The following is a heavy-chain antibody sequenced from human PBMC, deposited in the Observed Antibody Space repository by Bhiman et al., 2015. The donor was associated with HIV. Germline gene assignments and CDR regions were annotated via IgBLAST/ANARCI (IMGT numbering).Heavy chain of an antibody. D-gene: IGHD4-17*01. J-gene: IGHJ3*02. CDR1: GFTFDDYG. V-gene: IGHV3-9*01. CDR2: ISWNSGSV. CDR3: AKDIGYGDYGPYRGGAFDI. Sequence: EVQLVESGGGLVQTGRSLRLSCAASGFTFDDYGMHWVRQAPGKGLEWVSGISWNSGSVGFADSVKGRFTISRDNPRYLLYLQMNSLREEDTAFYFCAKDIGYGDYGPYRGGAFDIWGQGTMVTVSS.